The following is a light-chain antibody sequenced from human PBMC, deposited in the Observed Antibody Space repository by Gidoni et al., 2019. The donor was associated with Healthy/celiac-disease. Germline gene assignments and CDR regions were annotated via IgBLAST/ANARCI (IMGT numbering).Light chain of an antibody. CDR3: QVWDSKKV. V-gene: IGLV3-21*04. J-gene: IGLJ2*01. CDR1: NIGSKS. Sequence: SSVLTQPPSVSVAPGKTARITCGGNNIGSKSVHWYQQKPGQAPVLVIYYDSDRPSGIPERCSGSNSGNTATLTISRVEAGDEADYYCQVWDSKKVFGGGTKLTVL. CDR2: YDS.